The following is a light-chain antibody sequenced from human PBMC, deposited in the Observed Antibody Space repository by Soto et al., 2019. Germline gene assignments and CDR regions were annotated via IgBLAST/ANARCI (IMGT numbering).Light chain of an antibody. Sequence: EVVVTQSPATLSVSPWGIATLSCRASQSVSSNLAWYQQKPGQAPRLLIYGASTRATGIPARFSGSGSGTEFTLTISSLQSEDFAVYYCHQYDNWPKTFGQGTRLEIK. CDR1: QSVSSN. V-gene: IGKV3-15*01. CDR3: HQYDNWPKT. CDR2: GAS. J-gene: IGKJ5*01.